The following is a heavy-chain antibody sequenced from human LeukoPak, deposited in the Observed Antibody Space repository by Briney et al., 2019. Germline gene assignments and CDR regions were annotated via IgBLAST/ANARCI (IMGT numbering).Heavy chain of an antibody. V-gene: IGHV4-4*02. CDR2: ICLDGRI. CDR3: ASQGGLRNDF. CDR1: GGSITSRDC. D-gene: IGHD2-15*01. Sequence: SETLSLTCGVSGGSITSRDCWSWVRQPPGKGLEWIGEICLDGRIHYTPSLKSRISISIDRSKDQFSLNLISVAAADTAIYFCASQGGLRNDFWGQGTLVTVSS. J-gene: IGHJ4*02.